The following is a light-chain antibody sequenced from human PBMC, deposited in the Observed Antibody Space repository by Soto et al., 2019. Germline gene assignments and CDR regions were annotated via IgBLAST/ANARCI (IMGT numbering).Light chain of an antibody. J-gene: IGLJ1*01. CDR2: EGR. CDR1: MRDVGAYNL. V-gene: IGLV2-14*01. Sequence: QSALPKPASVSGSPGQSITISCAGTMRDVGAYNLLSWYQQHPGRAPQLIIYEGRNRPSGISFRFSGSKSCNTASLTISGLQAADEADYYCSLYTSENTYVFGTGTKLTVL. CDR3: SLYTSENTYV.